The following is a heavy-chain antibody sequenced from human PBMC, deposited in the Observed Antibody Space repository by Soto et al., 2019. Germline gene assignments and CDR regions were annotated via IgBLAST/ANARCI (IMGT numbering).Heavy chain of an antibody. Sequence: GASVKVSCKASGYTFTSYGISWVRQAPGQGLEWMGWISAYNGNTNYAQKLQGRVTMTTDTSTSTAYMGLSSLRSEDTAVYYCALGYCSGGSCYSDNWFDPWGQGTLVTVSS. D-gene: IGHD2-15*01. CDR1: GYTFTSYG. V-gene: IGHV1-18*01. CDR2: ISAYNGNT. J-gene: IGHJ5*02. CDR3: ALGYCSGGSCYSDNWFDP.